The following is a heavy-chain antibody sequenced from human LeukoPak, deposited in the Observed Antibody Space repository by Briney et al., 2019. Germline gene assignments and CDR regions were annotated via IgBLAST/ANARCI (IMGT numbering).Heavy chain of an antibody. CDR3: ARDWGSIKVITDY. CDR1: GYTFTSYG. CDR2: ISSNSDNT. D-gene: IGHD3-16*01. Sequence: GASVNVSCKATGYTFTSYGISWVRQAPGQGLEWMGWISSNSDNTNYAQKLQGRVAMTTDTSTSTAYMELRSLRSDDTAVYYCARDWGSIKVITDYWGQGTPVTVSS. V-gene: IGHV1-18*01. J-gene: IGHJ4*02.